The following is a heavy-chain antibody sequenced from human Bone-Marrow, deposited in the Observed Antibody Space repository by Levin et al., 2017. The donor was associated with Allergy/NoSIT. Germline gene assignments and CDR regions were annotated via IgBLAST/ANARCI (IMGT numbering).Heavy chain of an antibody. D-gene: IGHD3-9*01. J-gene: IGHJ5*02. V-gene: IGHV3-21*01. Sequence: GGSLRLSCVGSGFNFNNYAMSWVRQAPGKGLEWISSMNSVSTNTYYTDSVTGRFTISRDNTKNSLYLQMNSLRAEDTALYYCARLLAGSGLPDTGGQGTLVTVSA. CDR2: MNSVSTNT. CDR3: ARLLAGSGLPDT. CDR1: GFNFNNYA.